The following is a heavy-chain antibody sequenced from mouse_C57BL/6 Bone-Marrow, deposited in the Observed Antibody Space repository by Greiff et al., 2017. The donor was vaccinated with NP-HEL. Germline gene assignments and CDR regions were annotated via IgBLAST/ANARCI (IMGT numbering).Heavy chain of an antibody. V-gene: IGHV14-2*01. Sequence: EVQLQQSGAELVKPGASVKLSCTASGFNIKDYYMHWVKQRTEQGLEWIVRIAPDDCATPYAPKFHGKATITADTSSNTAYLQLSSLTSEDTAVYYCASDYGSSPFAYWGQGTLVTVSA. D-gene: IGHD1-1*01. CDR3: ASDYGSSPFAY. CDR2: IAPDDCAT. J-gene: IGHJ3*01. CDR1: GFNIKDYY.